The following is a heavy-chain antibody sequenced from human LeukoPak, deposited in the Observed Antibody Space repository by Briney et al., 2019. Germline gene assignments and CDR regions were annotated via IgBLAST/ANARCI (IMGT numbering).Heavy chain of an antibody. CDR2: ISYDGSNK. J-gene: IGHJ3*02. CDR3: AKPDRWAFDI. Sequence: GGSLRLSCAASGFTFSSYAMHWVRQAPGKGLEWVAVISYDGSNKYYADSVKGRFTISRDNAKNSLYLQMNSLRAEDTAVYYCAKPDRWAFDIWGQGTMVTVSS. V-gene: IGHV3-30-3*02. D-gene: IGHD6-13*01. CDR1: GFTFSSYA.